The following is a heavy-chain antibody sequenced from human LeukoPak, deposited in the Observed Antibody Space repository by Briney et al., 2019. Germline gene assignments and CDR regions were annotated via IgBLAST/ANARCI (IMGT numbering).Heavy chain of an antibody. V-gene: IGHV3-66*02. CDR1: GFTVSSNY. Sequence: GGSLRLSCAASGFTVSSNYMSWVRQAPGKGLEWVSVIYSGGSTYYADSVKGRFTISRDNSKNTLYLQMNSLRAEDTAVYYCARSILRYYYYGMDAWGQGTTVTVSS. D-gene: IGHD2-21*01. CDR3: ARSILRYYYYGMDA. J-gene: IGHJ6*02. CDR2: IYSGGST.